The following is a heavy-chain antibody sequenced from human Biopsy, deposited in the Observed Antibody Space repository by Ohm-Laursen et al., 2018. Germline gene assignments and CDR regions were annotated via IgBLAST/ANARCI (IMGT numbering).Heavy chain of an antibody. CDR2: ISHSGST. CDR3: AGATSGTSLYDP. J-gene: IGHJ5*02. CDR1: GASISSAAYH. D-gene: IGHD6-13*01. V-gene: IGHV4-31*01. Sequence: SETLSLTCTVSGASISSAAYHWSWIRQLPGKGLECIGYISHSGSTSYNPSLRSLVTISTDTSTNQFSLKVRSVTAADTAMYYCAGATSGTSLYDPWGQGILVTVSS.